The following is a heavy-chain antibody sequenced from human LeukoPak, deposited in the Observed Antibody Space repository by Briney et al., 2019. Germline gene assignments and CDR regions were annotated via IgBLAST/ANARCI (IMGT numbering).Heavy chain of an antibody. V-gene: IGHV1-8*01. J-gene: IGHJ1*01. CDR1: GYTFTTYD. CDR3: AGYSGYGK. CDR2: VNPNSGST. Sequence: ASVKVSCKASGYTFTTYDINWVRQATGQGLEWMGWVNPNSGSTGYAQNLQGRVTMTTNTSISTAYMELSSLRSEDTAVYYCAGYSGYGKWGQGTLVTVSS. D-gene: IGHD5-12*01.